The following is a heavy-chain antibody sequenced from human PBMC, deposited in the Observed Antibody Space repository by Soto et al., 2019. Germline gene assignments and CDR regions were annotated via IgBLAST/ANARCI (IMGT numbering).Heavy chain of an antibody. V-gene: IGHV5-51*01. CDR1: GYSFTSYW. D-gene: IGHD3-9*01. J-gene: IGHJ6*03. CDR3: ARLWGDILTGYSNYYYYYMDV. CDR2: IYPGDSDT. Sequence: GESLKISCKGSGYSFTSYWIGWVRQMPGKGLEWMGIIYPGDSDTRYSPSFQGQVTIAADKSISTAYLQWSSLKASDTAMYYCARLWGDILTGYSNYYYYYMDVWGKGTTVTVSS.